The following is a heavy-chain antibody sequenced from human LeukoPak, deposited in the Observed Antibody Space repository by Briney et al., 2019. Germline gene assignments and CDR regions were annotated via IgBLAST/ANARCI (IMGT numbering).Heavy chain of an antibody. CDR3: ARSVVVAATPRWFDP. CDR2: INHSGST. V-gene: IGHV4-34*01. J-gene: IGHJ5*02. D-gene: IGHD2-15*01. Sequence: PSETLSLTCAVYGGSFSGYYWSWIRQPPGKGLEWIGEINHSGSTNYNPSLKSRVTILVDTSKNQFSLKLSSVTAADTAVYYCARSVVVAATPRWFDPWGQGTLVTVSS. CDR1: GGSFSGYY.